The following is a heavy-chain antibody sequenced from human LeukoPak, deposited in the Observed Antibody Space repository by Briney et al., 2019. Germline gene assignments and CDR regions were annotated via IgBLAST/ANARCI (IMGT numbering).Heavy chain of an antibody. Sequence: SDTLSLTCTVSGDSISKYYWSWIRQPAGKSLQWIGRIDDSGSTTYNSFLKGRVAMSVDTAKNQFSLNVTSVTAADTALYYCVRVSCSGRSCFSDSWGQGTLVTVSS. CDR2: IDDSGST. V-gene: IGHV4-4*07. J-gene: IGHJ4*02. CDR3: VRVSCSGRSCFSDS. D-gene: IGHD2-15*01. CDR1: GDSISKYY.